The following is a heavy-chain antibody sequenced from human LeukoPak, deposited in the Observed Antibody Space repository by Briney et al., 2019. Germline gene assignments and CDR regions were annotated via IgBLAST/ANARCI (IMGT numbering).Heavy chain of an antibody. Sequence: SETLSLTCAVYGGSFSGYYWSWIRQPPGKGLEWIEEINHSGSTNYNPSLKSRVTISVDTSKNQFSLKLSSVTAADTAVYYCARSIAVAALDYWGQGTLVTVSS. CDR3: ARSIAVAALDY. V-gene: IGHV4-34*01. CDR2: INHSGST. D-gene: IGHD6-19*01. CDR1: GGSFSGYY. J-gene: IGHJ4*02.